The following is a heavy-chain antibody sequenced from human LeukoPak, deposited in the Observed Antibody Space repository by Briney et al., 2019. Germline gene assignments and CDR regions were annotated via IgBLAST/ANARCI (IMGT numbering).Heavy chain of an antibody. V-gene: IGHV3-11*05. CDR1: GFTFSDFY. D-gene: IGHD3-22*01. J-gene: IGHJ4*02. CDR2: ISSSGSST. CDR3: ARDLIHRSGEADY. Sequence: AGGSLRLSCAASGFTFSDFYMSWIRQAPGKGLEWISYISSSGSSTNYADSVKGRFTISRDNAKNSLYLQMNNLRAEDTAVYYCARDLIHRSGEADYWGQGTLVTVS.